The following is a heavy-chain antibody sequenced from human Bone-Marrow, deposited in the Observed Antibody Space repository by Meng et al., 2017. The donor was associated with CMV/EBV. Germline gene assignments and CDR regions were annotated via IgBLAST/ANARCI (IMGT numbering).Heavy chain of an antibody. Sequence: SGFTFSSDAMSWVRQAPGKGLEWVSAISGSGGSTYYADSVKGRFTISRDNSKNTLYLQMNSLRAEDTAVYYCAKEVVPAASATFDYWGQGTLVTVSS. D-gene: IGHD2-2*01. CDR2: ISGSGGST. J-gene: IGHJ4*02. CDR1: GFTFSSDA. V-gene: IGHV3-23*01. CDR3: AKEVVPAASATFDY.